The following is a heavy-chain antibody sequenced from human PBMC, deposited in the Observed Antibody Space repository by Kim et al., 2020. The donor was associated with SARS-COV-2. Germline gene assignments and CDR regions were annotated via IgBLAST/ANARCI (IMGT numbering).Heavy chain of an antibody. J-gene: IGHJ5*02. D-gene: IGHD3-16*01. CDR3: ARDIRGTWFDP. V-gene: IGHV3-7*01. CDR1: GFTFSSYS. Sequence: GGSLRLSCVASGFTFSSYSMSWVRQAPGKGLEWVANIKQDGSEKYYIDSVKGRITISRDNAKNLMYPQMSGLRAEDTAVYYCARDIRGTWFDPWGQGTLV. CDR2: IKQDGSEK.